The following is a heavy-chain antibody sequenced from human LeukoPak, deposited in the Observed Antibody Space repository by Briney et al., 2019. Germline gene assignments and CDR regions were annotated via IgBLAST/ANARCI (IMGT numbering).Heavy chain of an antibody. D-gene: IGHD2-21*02. CDR3: ARDRLAYCGGDCYSVVGY. V-gene: IGHV3-21*01. CDR2: ISSSSSYI. CDR1: GFTFSSYS. Sequence: GGSLRLSCAASGFTFSSYSTNWVRQAPGKGLEWVSSISSSSSYIYYADSVRGRFTISRDNAKNSLYLQMNSLRAEDTAVYYCARDRLAYCGGDCYSVVGYWGQGTLVTVSS. J-gene: IGHJ4*02.